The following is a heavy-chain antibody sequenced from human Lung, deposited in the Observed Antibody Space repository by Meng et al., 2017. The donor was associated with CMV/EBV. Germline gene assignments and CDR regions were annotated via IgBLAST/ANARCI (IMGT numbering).Heavy chain of an antibody. D-gene: IGHD3-10*02. Sequence: SXTXSLXCSISGGSISTFYWSWLRQSPGRGLEWIGYIYYSGSTKYNPSLESRVAISVDASKNQFSLKLTSVTAADTAVYYCARGFLEGVYGRRCFDPWGTGNXV. CDR1: GGSISTFY. V-gene: IGHV4-59*01. CDR2: IYYSGST. J-gene: IGHJ5*01. CDR3: ARGFLEGVYGRRCFDP.